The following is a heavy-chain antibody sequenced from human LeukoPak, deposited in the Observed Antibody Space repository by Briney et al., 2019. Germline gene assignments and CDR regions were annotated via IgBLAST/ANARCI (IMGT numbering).Heavy chain of an antibody. V-gene: IGHV3-23*01. CDR1: GFTFSSYA. Sequence: GGSLRLSCAASGFTFSSYAMSWVRQAPGKGLEWVSAISGSGGSTYYADSVKGRLTISRDNSKNTLYLQMNSLRAEDTAVYYCAKDSSSWPGYYYGMDVWGQGTTVTVSS. CDR2: ISGSGGST. J-gene: IGHJ6*02. D-gene: IGHD6-13*01. CDR3: AKDSSSWPGYYYGMDV.